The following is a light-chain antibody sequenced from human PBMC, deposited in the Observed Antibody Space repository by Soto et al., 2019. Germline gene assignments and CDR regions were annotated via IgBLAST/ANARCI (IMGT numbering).Light chain of an antibody. Sequence: QSVLTQAPSASGTPGQRVTISCSGSRSNVGFNYVYWYQQLPGTAPKLLIYRNTQRPSGVPDRFSGSKSGTSASLAISGLRSEDEADYYCAAWDDSLSAWVFGGGTKLTVL. CDR3: AAWDDSLSAWV. CDR2: RNT. J-gene: IGLJ3*02. V-gene: IGLV1-47*01. CDR1: RSNVGFNY.